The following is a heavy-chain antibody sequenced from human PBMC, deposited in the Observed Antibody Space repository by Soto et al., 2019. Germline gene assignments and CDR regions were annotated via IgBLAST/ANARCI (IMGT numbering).Heavy chain of an antibody. CDR1: GFTFSSYW. CDR3: ARVGYCSGGSCYNGYYHYGMDV. CDR2: IKQDGSEK. D-gene: IGHD2-15*01. J-gene: IGHJ6*02. V-gene: IGHV3-7*05. Sequence: PGGSLRLSCAASGFTFSSYWMSWVRQAPGKGLEWVANIKQDGSEKYYVDSVKGRFTISRDNAKNSLYLQMNSMRAEDTAVYYCARVGYCSGGSCYNGYYHYGMDVWGQGTTVTVSS.